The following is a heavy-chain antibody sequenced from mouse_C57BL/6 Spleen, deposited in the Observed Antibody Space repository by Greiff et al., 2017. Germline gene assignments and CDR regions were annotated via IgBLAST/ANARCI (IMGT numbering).Heavy chain of an antibody. Sequence: VQLQQSGPGMVKPSQSLSLTCTVTGYSITSGYDWHWIRHFPGNKLEWMGYISNSGSTNYNPSLKSRISITHDTSKNHFFLKLNSVTTEDTATYYCAREGLRYAMDYWGQGTSVTVSS. CDR1: GYSITSGYD. CDR3: AREGLRYAMDY. V-gene: IGHV3-1*01. CDR2: ISNSGST. D-gene: IGHD2-2*01. J-gene: IGHJ4*01.